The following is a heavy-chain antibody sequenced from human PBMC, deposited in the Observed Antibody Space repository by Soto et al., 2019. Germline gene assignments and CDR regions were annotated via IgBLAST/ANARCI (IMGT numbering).Heavy chain of an antibody. V-gene: IGHV3-7*01. CDR2: IKQDGSEK. Sequence: GGSLRLSCAASGFTFSSYWMSWVRQAPGKGLEWVANIKQDGSEKYYVDSVKGRFTISRDNAKNSLYLQMNSLRAEDTAVYYCARDGAVAGPGTFDYWGQGTLVTVSS. CDR3: ARDGAVAGPGTFDY. J-gene: IGHJ4*02. D-gene: IGHD6-19*01. CDR1: GFTFSSYW.